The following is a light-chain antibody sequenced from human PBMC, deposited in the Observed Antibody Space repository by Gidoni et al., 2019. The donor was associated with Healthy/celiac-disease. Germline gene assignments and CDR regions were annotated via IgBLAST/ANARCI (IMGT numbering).Light chain of an antibody. CDR1: NIGSKR. CDR2: YDS. J-gene: IGLJ2*01. Sequence: SYVLTQPPSVSVAPGKTARITWGGNNIGSKRVHWYQQKPGQAPVLVIYYDSDRPSGIPERFSGSNAGNTATLTISRVEAGDEADYYCQVWDSSSDHLVVFGGGTKLTVL. CDR3: QVWDSSSDHLVV. V-gene: IGLV3-21*04.